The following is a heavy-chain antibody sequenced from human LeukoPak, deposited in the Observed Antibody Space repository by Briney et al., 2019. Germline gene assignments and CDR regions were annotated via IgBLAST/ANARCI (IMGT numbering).Heavy chain of an antibody. CDR1: GYTFTSYG. D-gene: IGHD3-22*01. Sequence: ASVKVSCKASGYTFTSYGISWVRQAPGQGLEGMGWVSPKSGGTDYAQNFQGRLTMTTDTSISTAYMELSRLTSDDTAVYYCARNYYDSSGLSVWFDPWGQGTLVTVSS. CDR2: VSPKSGGT. CDR3: ARNYYDSSGLSVWFDP. J-gene: IGHJ5*02. V-gene: IGHV1-18*01.